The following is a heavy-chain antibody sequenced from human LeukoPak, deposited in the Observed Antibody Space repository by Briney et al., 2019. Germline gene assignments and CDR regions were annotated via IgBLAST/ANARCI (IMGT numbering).Heavy chain of an antibody. V-gene: IGHV3-53*01. J-gene: IGHJ4*02. CDR3: ARASHIGAAGLFDY. Sequence: PGGSLRLSCAASGFTVSSDYMNWVRQAPGKGLKWVSVIYSGGTTFYADSVKGRFTISRDTSKNTLYLQMNSLRAEDTAIYYCARASHIGAAGLFDYWGQGTLVTVSS. CDR2: IYSGGTT. CDR1: GFTVSSDY. D-gene: IGHD6-13*01.